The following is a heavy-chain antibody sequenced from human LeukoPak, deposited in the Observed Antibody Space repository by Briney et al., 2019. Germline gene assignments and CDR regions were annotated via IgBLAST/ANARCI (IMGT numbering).Heavy chain of an antibody. Sequence: SVKVSCKASGGTFSSYAISWVRQAPGQGLEWMAGIIPIFGTANYAQKFQGRVTITADESTSTAYMELSSLRSEDTAVYYCAREDGGYYGDDYYYYYMDVWGKGTTVTVSS. CDR2: IIPIFGTA. V-gene: IGHV1-69*01. CDR1: GGTFSSYA. J-gene: IGHJ6*03. D-gene: IGHD4-17*01. CDR3: AREDGGYYGDDYYYYYMDV.